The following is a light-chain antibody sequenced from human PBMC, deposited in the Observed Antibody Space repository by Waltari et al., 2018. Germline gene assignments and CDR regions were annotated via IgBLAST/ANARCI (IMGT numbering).Light chain of an antibody. J-gene: IGLJ2*01. CDR3: QVWDTTSDRVV. V-gene: IGLV3-21*02. CDR2: DDS. Sequence: SYVLTQPPSASVATGETARITCGGDNVGSKSVHWYQQKPGQAPLLVVYDDSARPSGIPDRCSASNSGNTATLTISRVENGDEADYYCQVWDTTSDRVVFGGGTKLTVL. CDR1: NVGSKS.